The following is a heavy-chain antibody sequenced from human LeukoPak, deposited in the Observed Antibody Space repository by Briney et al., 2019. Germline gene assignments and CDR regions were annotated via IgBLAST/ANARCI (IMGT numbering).Heavy chain of an antibody. J-gene: IGHJ4*02. D-gene: IGHD3-16*01. V-gene: IGHV3-15*01. CDR2: IKSKTDGGTT. CDR3: TTVMITSDY. Sequence: ETLSLTCTVSGGSISSYYWSWVRQAPGKGLEWVGRIKSKTDGGTTDYAAPVKGRFTISRDDSKNTLYLQMNSLKTEDTAVYYCTTVMITSDYWGQGTLVTVSS. CDR1: GGSISSYY.